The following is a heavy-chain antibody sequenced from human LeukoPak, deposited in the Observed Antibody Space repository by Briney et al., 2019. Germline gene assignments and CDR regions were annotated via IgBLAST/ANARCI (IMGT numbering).Heavy chain of an antibody. V-gene: IGHV3-7*01. CDR1: GFTFSTYW. D-gene: IGHD6-13*01. CDR2: IKQDGSEK. J-gene: IGHJ4*02. Sequence: GGSLRLSCAASGFTFSTYWMSWVRQAPGKGLEWVANIKQDGSEKYYVDSVKGRFTISRDIAKNSLYLQMNSLRAEDTAMYYCARDSAGNDYWGQGTLVTVSS. CDR3: ARDSAGNDY.